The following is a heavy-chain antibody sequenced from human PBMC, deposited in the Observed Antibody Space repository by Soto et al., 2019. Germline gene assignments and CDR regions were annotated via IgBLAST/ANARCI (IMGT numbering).Heavy chain of an antibody. J-gene: IGHJ3*01. CDR3: ARYDAFKAFDL. D-gene: IGHD1-1*01. V-gene: IGHV3-21*01. Sequence: EVDLVESGGGLVKPGGSLRLSCAASGFIFNSYSVNWVRQAPGKGLEWVASISSGSVHIDFADSVKGRFSISRDDVTNSVSLQMDSLSVEDTGIYYCARYDAFKAFDLWGQGTMVTVSS. CDR2: ISSGSVHI. CDR1: GFIFNSYS.